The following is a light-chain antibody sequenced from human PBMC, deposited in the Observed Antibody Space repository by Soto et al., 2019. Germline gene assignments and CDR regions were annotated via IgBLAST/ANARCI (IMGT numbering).Light chain of an antibody. CDR3: AAWDDSLNGWV. Sequence: QSVLTQPPSASGTPGQRVAISCSGNSSNIGSNSVNWYQHLPGTAPKLLVYSNNRRPSGVPDRISGSKSGASASLAFSGLQSDDEAEYFCAAWDDSLNGWVFGGGTQLTVL. CDR2: SNN. V-gene: IGLV1-44*01. CDR1: SSNIGSNS. J-gene: IGLJ3*02.